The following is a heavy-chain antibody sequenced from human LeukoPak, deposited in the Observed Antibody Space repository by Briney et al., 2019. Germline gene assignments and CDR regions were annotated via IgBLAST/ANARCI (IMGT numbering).Heavy chain of an antibody. CDR3: AKEGRGGDAFDI. CDR1: GFTFSSYA. D-gene: IGHD3-10*01. CDR2: ISGSGGGT. J-gene: IGHJ3*02. Sequence: PGGSLRLSCAASGFTFSSYAMSWVRQAPGKGLEWVSAISGSGGGTYYADTVKGRFTISRDNSKNTLYLQMNSLRAEDTAVYYCAKEGRGGDAFDIWGQGTMVTVSS. V-gene: IGHV3-23*01.